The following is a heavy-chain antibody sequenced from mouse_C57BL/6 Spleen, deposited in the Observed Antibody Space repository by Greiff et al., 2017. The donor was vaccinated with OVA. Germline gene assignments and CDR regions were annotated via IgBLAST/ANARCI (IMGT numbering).Heavy chain of an antibody. Sequence: EVKLVESGGGLVKPGGSLKLSCAASGFTFSSYAMSWVRQTPEKRLEWVATISDGGSYTYYPDNVKGRFTISRDNAKNNLYLQMSHLKSEDTAMYYCARDLRSNFYFDYWGQGTTLTVSS. J-gene: IGHJ2*01. CDR1: GFTFSSYA. V-gene: IGHV5-4*01. CDR2: ISDGGSYT. CDR3: ARDLRSNFYFDY. D-gene: IGHD2-5*01.